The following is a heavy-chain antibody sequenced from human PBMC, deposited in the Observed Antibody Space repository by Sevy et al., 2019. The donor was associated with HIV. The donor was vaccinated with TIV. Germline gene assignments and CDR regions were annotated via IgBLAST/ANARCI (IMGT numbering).Heavy chain of an antibody. V-gene: IGHV3-33*01. J-gene: IGHJ4*01. Sequence: GRSLRLSCAASGFTFSSFGMHWVRQAPGKGLEWVAVIWFDGSNTYYADSVKGRFTISRDIAKNTLHLQMNSLRVEDTAVYYCARDLEFYDSGDYGPAFMPDFWGHGTLVTVSS. D-gene: IGHD4-17*01. CDR1: GFTFSSFG. CDR2: IWFDGSNT. CDR3: ARDLEFYDSGDYGPAFMPDF.